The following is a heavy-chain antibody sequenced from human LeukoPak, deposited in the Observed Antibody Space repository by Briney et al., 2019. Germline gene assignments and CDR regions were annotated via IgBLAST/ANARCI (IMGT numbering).Heavy chain of an antibody. CDR1: GFTFSSYA. V-gene: IGHV3-23*01. D-gene: IGHD6-6*01. Sequence: GGSLRLSCAASGFTFSSYAMSWVRQAPGRGLEWVSAISGSGGSTYYADSVKGRFTISRDSSKNTLYLQISSLRAEDTAVYYCAKVESRLGTYQYIYWGQGTLVTVSS. CDR2: ISGSGGST. J-gene: IGHJ4*02. CDR3: AKVESRLGTYQYIY.